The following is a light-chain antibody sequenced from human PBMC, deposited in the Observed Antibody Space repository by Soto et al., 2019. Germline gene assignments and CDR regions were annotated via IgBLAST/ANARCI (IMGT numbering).Light chain of an antibody. V-gene: IGLV2-8*01. CDR3: SSYASSNNLCVL. CDR2: EVT. CDR1: SSDVGGYNY. Sequence: QSALTQPPSASGSPGQSVTISCTGTSSDVGGYNYVSWYQQHPGKAPKLIIYEVTKRPSGVPDRFSGSKSGNTASLTVSGLQADDEADYYCSSYASSNNLCVLFGGGTKVTVL. J-gene: IGLJ2*01.